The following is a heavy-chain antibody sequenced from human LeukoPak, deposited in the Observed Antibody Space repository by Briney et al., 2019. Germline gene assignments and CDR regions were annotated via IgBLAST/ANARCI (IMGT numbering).Heavy chain of an antibody. V-gene: IGHV1-69*13. J-gene: IGHJ4*02. CDR1: GGTFSSYA. CDR3: AREKYHHYYDSSGYYFDY. D-gene: IGHD3-22*01. Sequence: SVKVSCKASGGTFSSYAISWVRQAPGQGLEWMGGIIPIFGTANYAQKFQGRVTITADESTSTAYMELSSLRSEDTAVYYYAREKYHHYYDSSGYYFDYWGQGTLVTVSS. CDR2: IIPIFGTA.